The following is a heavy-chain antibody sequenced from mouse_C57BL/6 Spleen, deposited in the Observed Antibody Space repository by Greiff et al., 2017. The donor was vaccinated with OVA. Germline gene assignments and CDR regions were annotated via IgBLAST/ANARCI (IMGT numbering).Heavy chain of an antibody. V-gene: IGHV1-54*01. CDR3: ARGITTVVAFDY. CDR2: LNPGSGGT. D-gene: IGHD1-1*01. CDR1: GYAFTNYL. J-gene: IGHJ2*01. Sequence: QVQLQQSGAELVRPGTSVKVSCKASGYAFTNYLIEWVKQRPGQGLEWIGVLNPGSGGTNYNEKFKGKATLTADKSSSTAYMQLSSLTSEDSAVYFCARGITTVVAFDYWGQGTTLTVSS.